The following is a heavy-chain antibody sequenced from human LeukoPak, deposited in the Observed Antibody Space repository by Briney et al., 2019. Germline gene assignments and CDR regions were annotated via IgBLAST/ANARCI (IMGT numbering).Heavy chain of an antibody. D-gene: IGHD3-22*01. Sequence: GSLLLSCAASGFTFSSYAMSWVRQAPGKGLEWVSAISGSGGSTYYADSVKGRFTISRDNSKNTLYLQMNSLRAEDTAVYYCAKRKQYYYDSSGYYGYYFDYWGQGTLVTVSS. CDR3: AKRKQYYYDSSGYYGYYFDY. CDR1: GFTFSSYA. V-gene: IGHV3-23*01. J-gene: IGHJ4*02. CDR2: ISGSGGST.